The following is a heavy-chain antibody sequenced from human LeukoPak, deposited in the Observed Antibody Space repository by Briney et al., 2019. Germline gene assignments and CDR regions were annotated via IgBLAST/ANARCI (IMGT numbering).Heavy chain of an antibody. Sequence: ASVKVSCKASGGTFSSYAISWVRQAAGHGLEWMGWMNPNSGHTGHAQKFQGRVTMTGDTSMTTAYMELSGLTSEDTAMYYCARGPALHSKWVGGRWFDPWGQGTLVTVSS. J-gene: IGHJ5*02. V-gene: IGHV1-8*02. CDR1: GGTFSSYA. CDR2: MNPNSGHT. D-gene: IGHD1-26*01. CDR3: ARGPALHSKWVGGRWFDP.